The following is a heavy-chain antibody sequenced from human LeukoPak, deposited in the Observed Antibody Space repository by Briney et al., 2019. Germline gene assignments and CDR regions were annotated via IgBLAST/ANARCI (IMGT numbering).Heavy chain of an antibody. J-gene: IGHJ3*02. D-gene: IGHD2-2*01. CDR2: ISSSSSTI. V-gene: IGHV3-48*01. CDR1: GFPFRSYS. CDR3: ARDPDIVVVPAAMGAFDI. Sequence: PGGSLRLSCAASGFPFRSYSMNWVGQAPGKGLEWFSYISSSSSTIYYADSVKGRFTISRDNAKNSLYLQMNSLRAEDTAVYYCARDPDIVVVPAAMGAFDIWGQGTMVTVSS.